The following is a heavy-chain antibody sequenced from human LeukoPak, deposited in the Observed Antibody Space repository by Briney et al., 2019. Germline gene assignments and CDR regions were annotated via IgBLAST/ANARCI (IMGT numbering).Heavy chain of an antibody. V-gene: IGHV1-46*01. CDR3: ARGASVLRFLEWFFYYYYYYMDV. CDR2: INPSGGST. D-gene: IGHD3-3*01. J-gene: IGHJ6*03. CDR1: GYTFTSYY. Sequence: GASVKVSCKASGYTFTSYYMHWVRQAPGQGREWMGIINPSGGSTSYAQKFQGRVTMTRDMSTSTVYTELSSLRSEDTAVYYCARGASVLRFLEWFFYYYYYYMDVWGKGTTVTVSS.